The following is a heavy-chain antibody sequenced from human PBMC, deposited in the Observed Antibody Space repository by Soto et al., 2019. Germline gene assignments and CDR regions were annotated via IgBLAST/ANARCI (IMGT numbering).Heavy chain of an antibody. Sequence: QVQLVQSGAEVKKPGASLKVSCKASGYTFTSYGVSWVRLAPGQGLEGMGWISDYNGNTNYAQKLQGRVTMTTDTSTSPAYMELRSLRSDDTAVYYCARDLAAGTCDYWGQGTLVTVSS. J-gene: IGHJ4*02. CDR2: ISDYNGNT. V-gene: IGHV1-18*01. CDR3: ARDLAAGTCDY. CDR1: GYTFTSYG. D-gene: IGHD6-13*01.